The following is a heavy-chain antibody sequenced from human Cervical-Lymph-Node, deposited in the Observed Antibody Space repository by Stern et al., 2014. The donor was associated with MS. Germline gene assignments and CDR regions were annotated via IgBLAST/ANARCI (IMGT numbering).Heavy chain of an antibody. CDR2: IIPIFGTA. D-gene: IGHD6-6*01. Sequence: QVQLVQSGAEVKKPGSSVKVSCKASGGTFSSYAISWVRQAPGQGLEWMGGIIPIFGTANYAQKFQGRVTITADESTSTAYMELSSLRSEDTAVYYCARDRALCGYSSSCNFDYWGQGTLVTVSS. J-gene: IGHJ4*02. V-gene: IGHV1-69*01. CDR1: GGTFSSYA. CDR3: ARDRALCGYSSSCNFDY.